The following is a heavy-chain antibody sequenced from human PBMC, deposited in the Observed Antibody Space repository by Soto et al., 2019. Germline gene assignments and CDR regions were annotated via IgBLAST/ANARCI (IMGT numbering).Heavy chain of an antibody. D-gene: IGHD6-6*01. Sequence: QVQLVQSGAEVKKPGASVKVSCRASGYTFATYGISWVRQAPGQGLEWRGWISVYNGDTNYAQKFQGRVTMTTDTSTSTAYMEVRSLRSDGTAVYYCARDRVAVRPGWFDPWGQGTLVTVSS. J-gene: IGHJ5*02. CDR2: ISVYNGDT. V-gene: IGHV1-18*01. CDR3: ARDRVAVRPGWFDP. CDR1: GYTFATYG.